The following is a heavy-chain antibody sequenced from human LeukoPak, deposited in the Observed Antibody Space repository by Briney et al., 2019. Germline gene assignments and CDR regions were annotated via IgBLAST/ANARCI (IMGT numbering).Heavy chain of an antibody. V-gene: IGHV1-8*01. CDR3: ARGQVSHGQQLGDY. CDR2: MNPNSGNT. J-gene: IGHJ4*02. CDR1: GYTFTSYD. Sequence: ASVKVSCKASGYTFTSYDINLVRQATGQGLEWMGWMNPNSGNTGYAQKFQGRVTMTRNTSISTAYMELSSLRSEDTAVYYCARGQVSHGQQLGDYWGQGTLVTVSS. D-gene: IGHD6-13*01.